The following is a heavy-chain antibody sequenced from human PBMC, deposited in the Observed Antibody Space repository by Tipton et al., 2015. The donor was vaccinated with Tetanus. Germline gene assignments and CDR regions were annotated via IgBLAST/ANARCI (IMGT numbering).Heavy chain of an antibody. D-gene: IGHD1-1*01. J-gene: IGHJ3*02. CDR1: GFTFKSYT. V-gene: IGHV3-23*01. CDR3: AKAMNDLRYALDI. Sequence: SLRLSCAASGFTFKSYTMNWVRQAPGNGLEWVAAISGSRLTPYYADSVKGRFTISRDNSKNTLSLQMNSLRAEDTAIYYCAKAMNDLRYALDIWGQGTLVTVAS. CDR2: ISGSRLTP.